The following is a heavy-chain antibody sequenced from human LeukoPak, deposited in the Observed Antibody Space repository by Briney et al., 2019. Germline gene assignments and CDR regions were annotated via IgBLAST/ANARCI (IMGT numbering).Heavy chain of an antibody. CDR3: ARELGGGTTREDWLDP. J-gene: IGHJ5*02. Sequence: GASVKVSCKASGYTFSDYHIHWVRQAPGQGPEWMGWINCNSGATNYAQKFQGRVTMTRDTSLTTTYMDLSRLTSDDTAVYYCARELGGGTTREDWLDPWGQGTLVTVSS. V-gene: IGHV1-2*02. D-gene: IGHD1-1*01. CDR2: INCNSGAT. CDR1: GYTFSDYH.